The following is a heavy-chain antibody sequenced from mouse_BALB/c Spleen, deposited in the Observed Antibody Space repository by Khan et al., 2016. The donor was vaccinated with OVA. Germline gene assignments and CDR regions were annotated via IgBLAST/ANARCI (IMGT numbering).Heavy chain of an antibody. V-gene: IGHV1-7*01. CDR1: GYTFINYW. J-gene: IGHJ2*01. D-gene: IGHD1-1*01. Sequence: QVQLKQSGAELAKPGASVKMSCKASGYTFINYWILWVKQRPGQGLEWIGYINPSTAYTEYNQNFKDKATLTADKSSRTAYMQLSSLTSEDSAVYYSARRGLRWNFDYWGQGTTLTVSS. CDR2: INPSTAYT. CDR3: ARRGLRWNFDY.